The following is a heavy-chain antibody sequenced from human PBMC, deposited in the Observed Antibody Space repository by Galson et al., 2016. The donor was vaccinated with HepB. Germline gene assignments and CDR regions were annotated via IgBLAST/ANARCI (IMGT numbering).Heavy chain of an antibody. J-gene: IGHJ4*02. V-gene: IGHV3-30*03. D-gene: IGHD6-19*01. CDR3: ARLSLVVGGTIDY. CDR1: GFTFISYG. Sequence: SLRLSCAASGFTFISYGMHWVRQAPGKGLQWVALISYDGSKKYYADSVKGRFTISRDNSHNTLYLQMNSLIAEDTAVYYCARLSLVVGGTIDYWGQGTLVTVSS. CDR2: ISYDGSKK.